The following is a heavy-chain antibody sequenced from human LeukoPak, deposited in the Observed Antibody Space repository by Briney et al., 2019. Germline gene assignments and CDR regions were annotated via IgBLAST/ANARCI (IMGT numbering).Heavy chain of an antibody. CDR1: GYTFTSYY. D-gene: IGHD4-17*01. J-gene: IGHJ3*02. Sequence: GASVKVSCKASGYTFTSYYMHWVRQAPGQGLEWMGIINPSGGSTSYAQKFQGRVTMTRDTSTSTVYMELSSLRSEDTAVYYCARLKRLKFAVTNDAFDIWGQGTMVTVSS. CDR3: ARLKRLKFAVTNDAFDI. CDR2: INPSGGST. V-gene: IGHV1-46*01.